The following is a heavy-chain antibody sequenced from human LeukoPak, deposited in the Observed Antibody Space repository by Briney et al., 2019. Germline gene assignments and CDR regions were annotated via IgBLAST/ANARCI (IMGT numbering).Heavy chain of an antibody. CDR2: INPYNGNT. CDR1: GYTFTSYG. J-gene: IGHJ4*02. D-gene: IGHD3-3*01. CDR3: ARDPSGYSYFFDF. Sequence: ASVKVSCEPSGYTFTSYGISWVRQSPGQGLEWMAWINPYNGNTNYAQKLRGRVTMTTDTSTGTAYMELRSLTSDDTAVYYCARDPSGYSYFFDFWGQGTLVTVSS. V-gene: IGHV1-18*01.